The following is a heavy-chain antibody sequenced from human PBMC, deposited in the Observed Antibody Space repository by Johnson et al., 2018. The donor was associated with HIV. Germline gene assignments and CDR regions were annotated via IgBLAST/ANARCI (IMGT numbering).Heavy chain of an antibody. CDR3: AKDGPFGGNYLIGHDAFDI. CDR1: GFTFSSYG. D-gene: IGHD1-7*01. Sequence: EVQLVESGGGVVQPGRSLRLSCAASGFTFSSYGMHWVRQAPGKGLVWVSRVNGDGSYTTYADAVKGRFTISRDNAKNTLYLQMTSLRAEDTAVYYCAKDGPFGGNYLIGHDAFDIWGLGTLVTVSS. CDR2: VNGDGSYT. V-gene: IGHV3-74*01. J-gene: IGHJ3*02.